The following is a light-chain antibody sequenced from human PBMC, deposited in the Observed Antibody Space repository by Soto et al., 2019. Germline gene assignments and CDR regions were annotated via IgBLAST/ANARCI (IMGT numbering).Light chain of an antibody. CDR2: AAS. J-gene: IGKJ1*01. Sequence: DIQMTQSPSSLSASVGDRVTITCRASQRIGSFLNWYQQKPGKAPKFLISAASTLQSGVPSRFRGSGSGTDFTLTISSLQPEDFATYYCQQSYSTLRTFGQGTKVEIK. CDR3: QQSYSTLRT. V-gene: IGKV1-39*01. CDR1: QRIGSF.